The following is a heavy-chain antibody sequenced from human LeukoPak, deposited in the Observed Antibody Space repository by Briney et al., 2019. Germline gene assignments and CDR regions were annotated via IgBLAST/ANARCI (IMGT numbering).Heavy chain of an antibody. CDR1: GFTFSSYS. CDR3: ARDLNWETY. V-gene: IGHV3-21*01. D-gene: IGHD7-27*01. Sequence: GGSLRLSCVVSGFTFSSYSMNWVRQAPGKGLEWVSSITGSTKSIYYADSLKGRFTISRDNAKNSLYLQMNSLRAEDTAVYYCARDLNWETYWGQGTLVSVSS. CDR2: ITGSTKSI. J-gene: IGHJ4*02.